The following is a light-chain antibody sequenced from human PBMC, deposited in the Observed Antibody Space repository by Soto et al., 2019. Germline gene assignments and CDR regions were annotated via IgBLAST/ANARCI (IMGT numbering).Light chain of an antibody. CDR1: QPIGTS. CDR2: AAT. J-gene: IGKJ1*01. V-gene: IGKV1-39*01. CDR3: QQVYNTFST. Sequence: DIQMTQSPSSLSAFVGDSVTVTCRASQPIGTSLHWYQQRAGTAPKVLISAATKLQSGVPSRFSGRGSGTDFTLTISNLQPEDSATYFCQQVYNTFSTFGRGTNVDI.